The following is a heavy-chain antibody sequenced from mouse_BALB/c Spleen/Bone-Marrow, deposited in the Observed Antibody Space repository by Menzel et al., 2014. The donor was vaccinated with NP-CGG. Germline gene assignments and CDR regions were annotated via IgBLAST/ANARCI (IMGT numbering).Heavy chain of an antibody. D-gene: IGHD1-2*01. V-gene: IGHV3-8*02. J-gene: IGHJ2*01. CDR3: ARGNGYHFDY. CDR1: GDSITSSY. CDR2: ISYSGNA. Sequence: EAKLQESGPSLVKPSQTLSLPCSVTGDSITSSYWNWIRKFPGNKLEYMGYISYSGNAYYNPSLKSRIYLTRDTSKNXYYLQLNSVTTEDTATYFCARGNGYHFDYWGQGTTLTVSS.